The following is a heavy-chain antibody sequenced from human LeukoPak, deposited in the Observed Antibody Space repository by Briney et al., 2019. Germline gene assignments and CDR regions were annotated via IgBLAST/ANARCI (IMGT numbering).Heavy chain of an antibody. D-gene: IGHD5-12*01. Sequence: SETLSLTCAVSGGSISSSNWWSWVRQPPGKGLEWIGEIYHSGSTNYNPSLKSRVTISVDKSKNQLSLKLSSVTAADTAVYYCARDAGRYSGYDFLDYWGQGTLVTVSS. V-gene: IGHV4-4*02. CDR2: IYHSGST. CDR3: ARDAGRYSGYDFLDY. J-gene: IGHJ4*02. CDR1: GGSISSSNW.